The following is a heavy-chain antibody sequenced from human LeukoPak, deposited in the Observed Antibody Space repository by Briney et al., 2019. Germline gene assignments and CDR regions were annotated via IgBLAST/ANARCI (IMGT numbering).Heavy chain of an antibody. D-gene: IGHD3-22*01. CDR1: GYSISSTNW. CDR3: ARATITMMVGIPADAFDI. Sequence: SDTLSLTCAVSGYSISSTNWWGWIRQPPGKGLEWIGYIYYSGSTYYNPSLKSRVTISVDTSKKQFSLKLSSVTAADTAVYYCARATITMMVGIPADAFDIWGQGTMVTVSS. V-gene: IGHV4-28*03. J-gene: IGHJ3*02. CDR2: IYYSGST.